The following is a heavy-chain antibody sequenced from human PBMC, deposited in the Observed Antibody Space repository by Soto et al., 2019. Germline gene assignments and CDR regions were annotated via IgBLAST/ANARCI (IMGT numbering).Heavy chain of an antibody. CDR2: ISGSGGST. J-gene: IGHJ4*02. Sequence: EVQLLESGGGLVQPGGSLRLSCAASEFTFSTHAMTWVRQAPGKGLEWVSSISGSGGSTYYADSVKGRFTISRDNSKNTLYLQMNSLRAEDAAVYSCAKAVYCVSTSCYFPFDYWGQGTLVTVSS. V-gene: IGHV3-23*01. CDR3: AKAVYCVSTSCYFPFDY. CDR1: EFTFSTHA. D-gene: IGHD2-2*01.